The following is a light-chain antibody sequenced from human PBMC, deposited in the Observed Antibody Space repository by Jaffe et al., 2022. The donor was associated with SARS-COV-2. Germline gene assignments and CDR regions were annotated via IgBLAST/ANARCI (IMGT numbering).Light chain of an antibody. J-gene: IGLJ1*01. CDR3: NSYADGGRYI. CDR1: RSDVGGYDH. Sequence: QSALTQPPSASGSPGQSVTISCTGSRSDVGGYDHVSWYQHHPGKAPKLMIYEVTRRPSGVPDRFSGSKSGNTASLTVSGLQAEDEADYYCNSYADGGRYIFGTGTRVTVL. V-gene: IGLV2-8*01. CDR2: EVT.